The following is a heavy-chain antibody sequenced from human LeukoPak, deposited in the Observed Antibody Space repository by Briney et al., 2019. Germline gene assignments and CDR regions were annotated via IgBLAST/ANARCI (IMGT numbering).Heavy chain of an antibody. Sequence: SGGSLRLSCAASGFTFSSYWMSWVRQAPGKGLEWVANIKQDGSEKYYVDSVKGRFTISRDNAKNSLYLQMNSLRAEDTAVYYCARSSSSFANYYYYMDVWGKGTTVTVSS. CDR1: GFTFSSYW. CDR2: IKQDGSEK. D-gene: IGHD6-13*01. CDR3: ARSSSSFANYYYYMDV. J-gene: IGHJ6*03. V-gene: IGHV3-7*01.